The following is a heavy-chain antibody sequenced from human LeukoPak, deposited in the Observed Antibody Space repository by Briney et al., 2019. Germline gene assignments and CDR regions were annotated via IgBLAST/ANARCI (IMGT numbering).Heavy chain of an antibody. CDR1: GFTFDDYG. Sequence: GGSLRLSCAASGFTFDDYGMGWVRQGPGKGLEWVSGINWNGGSTGYADSVKGRFTISRDNAKKSLYLQMNSLRAEDTALYYCARSSASAYAFDIWGQGTMVTVSS. J-gene: IGHJ3*02. V-gene: IGHV3-20*04. CDR2: INWNGGST. D-gene: IGHD6-6*01. CDR3: ARSSASAYAFDI.